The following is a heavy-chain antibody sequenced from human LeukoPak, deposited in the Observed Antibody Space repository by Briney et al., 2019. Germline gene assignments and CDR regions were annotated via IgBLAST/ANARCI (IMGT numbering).Heavy chain of an antibody. D-gene: IGHD3-3*01. CDR1: GGSFSGYY. Sequence: SETLSLTCAVYGGSFSGYYWSWIRQPPGKGLEWIGEINHSGSTNYNPSLKSRVTISVDTSKNQFSLKLSSVTAADTAVYYCARPRGDYDFWSGYYSTREDAFDIWGQGTMVTVSS. V-gene: IGHV4-34*01. J-gene: IGHJ3*02. CDR2: INHSGST. CDR3: ARPRGDYDFWSGYYSTREDAFDI.